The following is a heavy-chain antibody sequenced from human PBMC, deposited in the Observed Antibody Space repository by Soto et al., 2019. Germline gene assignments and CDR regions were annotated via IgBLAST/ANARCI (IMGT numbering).Heavy chain of an antibody. CDR2: MNPNSGNT. CDR1: GYTFSSYD. J-gene: IGHJ5*02. CDR3: ARGVITMVRGVNNWFDP. Sequence: ASVKVSCKASGYTFSSYDINWVRQATGQGLEWMGWMNPNSGNTGYAQEFRGRVTMTRNTSISTAYMELSSLGSEDTATYYCARGVITMVRGVNNWFDPWGQGTLVTVSS. V-gene: IGHV1-8*01. D-gene: IGHD3-10*01.